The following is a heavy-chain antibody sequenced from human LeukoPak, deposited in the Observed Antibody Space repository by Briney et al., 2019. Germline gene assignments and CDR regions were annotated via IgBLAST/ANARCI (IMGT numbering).Heavy chain of an antibody. CDR2: IYTSGST. Sequence: ASETLSLTCTVSGGSISSGSYYWSWIRQPAGKGLEWIGRIYTSGSTNYNPSLKSRVTISVDTSKNQFSLKLSSVTAADTAVYYCAREHSSSWYHFSWGTEYYFDYWGQGTLVTVSS. CDR3: AREHSSSWYHFSWGTEYYFDY. V-gene: IGHV4-61*02. D-gene: IGHD6-13*01. CDR1: GGSISSGSYY. J-gene: IGHJ4*02.